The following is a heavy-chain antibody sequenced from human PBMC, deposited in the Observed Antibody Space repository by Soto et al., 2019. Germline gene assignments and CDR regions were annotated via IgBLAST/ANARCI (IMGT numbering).Heavy chain of an antibody. D-gene: IGHD3-22*01. CDR2: IWYDGSNK. CDR1: GFSFNNYG. J-gene: IGHJ4*02. CDR3: ARDPESNYYDSSLPQY. Sequence: PGGSLRLSCAASGFSFNNYGMHWVRQAPGKGLEWVAVIWYDGSNKYYADSVKGRFTISRDNSKNTLYLQMNSLRAEDTAVYYCARDPESNYYDSSLPQYWGQGTLVTVSS. V-gene: IGHV3-33*01.